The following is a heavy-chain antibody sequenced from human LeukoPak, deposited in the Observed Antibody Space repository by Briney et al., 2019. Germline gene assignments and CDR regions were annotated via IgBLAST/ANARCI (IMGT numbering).Heavy chain of an antibody. CDR2: INWNGGST. Sequence: GGSLRLSCAASGFTFSNYWMSWVRQAPGKGLEWVSGINWNGGSTGYADSVKGRFTISRDNAKNSLYLQMNSLRAEDTALYYCARVVRSSGWYIGNADYWGQGTLVTVSS. V-gene: IGHV3-20*04. CDR1: GFTFSNYW. CDR3: ARVVRSSGWYIGNADY. D-gene: IGHD6-19*01. J-gene: IGHJ4*02.